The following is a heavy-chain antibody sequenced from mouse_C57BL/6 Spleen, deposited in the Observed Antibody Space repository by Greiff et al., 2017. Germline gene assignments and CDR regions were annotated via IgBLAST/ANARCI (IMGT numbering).Heavy chain of an antibody. D-gene: IGHD1-1*01. CDR3: ARGLRDY. J-gene: IGHJ2*01. V-gene: IGHV1-26*01. CDR1: GYTFTDYY. CDR2: INPNNGGT. Sequence: DVQLQQSGPELVKPGASVKISCKASGYTFTDYYMNWVKQSHGKSLEWIGDINPNNGGTSYNQKFKGKATLTVDKSSSTAYMELRSLTSEDSAVYYCARGLRDYWGQGTTLTVSS.